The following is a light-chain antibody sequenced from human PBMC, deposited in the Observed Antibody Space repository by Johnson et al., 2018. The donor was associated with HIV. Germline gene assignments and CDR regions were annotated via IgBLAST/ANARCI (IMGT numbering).Light chain of an antibody. Sequence: QSVLTQPPSVSAAPGRWVTVSCSGTTSNIGDHSVSWFQHLPGAAPKLLIYDNDRRPSGVPDRFSGSKSVASATLDITGLPSGDEGDYYCATWDASLSANVFGPGTKVTVL. J-gene: IGLJ1*01. V-gene: IGLV1-51*02. CDR3: ATWDASLSANV. CDR1: TSNIGDHS. CDR2: DND.